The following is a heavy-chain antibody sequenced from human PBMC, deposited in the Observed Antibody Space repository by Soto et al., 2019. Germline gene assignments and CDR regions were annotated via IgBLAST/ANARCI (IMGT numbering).Heavy chain of an antibody. CDR3: TKDRVALIRGWFDT. CDR2: INWNSGTK. D-gene: IGHD2-21*01. V-gene: IGHV3-9*01. CDR1: GFTFDDYA. J-gene: IGHJ5*02. Sequence: EAQLVESGGDLVQPGTSLRLSCAASGFTFDDYAMSWVRQVPGKGLEWVSGINWNSGTKGYADSVKGRFTISRDNAKNSLYLQMSRLRADDTALYYCTKDRVALIRGWFDTWGQGSQVTVAA.